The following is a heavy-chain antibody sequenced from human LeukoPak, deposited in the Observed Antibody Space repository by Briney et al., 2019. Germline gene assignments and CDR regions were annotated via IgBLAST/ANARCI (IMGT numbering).Heavy chain of an antibody. J-gene: IGHJ4*02. D-gene: IGHD4-23*01. CDR2: ISGSGDTT. CDR3: ARRAGGYSHPYDY. V-gene: IGHV3-23*01. Sequence: GGSLRLSCATSGFTFSDYYMSWVRQAPGKGLEWVSSISGSGDTTYYTDSVKGRFTISRDNSKNTLYLQMNSLRAEDTAVYYCARRAGGYSHPYDYWGQGILVTVSS. CDR1: GFTFSDYY.